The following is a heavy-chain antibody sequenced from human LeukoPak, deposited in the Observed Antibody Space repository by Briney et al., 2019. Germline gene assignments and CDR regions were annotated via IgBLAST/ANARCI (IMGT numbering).Heavy chain of an antibody. Sequence: GGSLRLSCTASGFTFGDYAMSWFRQAPGKGLEWVGFIRSKAYGGTTEYAASVKGRFTISRDDSKSIAYLQMNSLKTEDTAVYYCRGGKLWPRFDYWGQGTLVTVSS. CDR1: GFTFGDYA. CDR3: RGGKLWPRFDY. D-gene: IGHD5-18*01. V-gene: IGHV3-49*03. CDR2: IRSKAYGGTT. J-gene: IGHJ4*02.